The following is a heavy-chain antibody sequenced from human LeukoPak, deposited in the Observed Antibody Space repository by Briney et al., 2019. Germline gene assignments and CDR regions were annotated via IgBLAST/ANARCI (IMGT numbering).Heavy chain of an antibody. CDR3: VRWGSSSNY. D-gene: IGHD6-6*01. Sequence: ASVKVSCKASGYTFTGSYMHWVRQAPGQGLEWMGWINPHSGGTNYAQKFQGRVTMTRDTSIGTAYMELSRLRSDDTAVYYCVRWGSSSNYWGQGTLVTVSS. J-gene: IGHJ4*02. V-gene: IGHV1-2*02. CDR1: GYTFTGSY. CDR2: INPHSGGT.